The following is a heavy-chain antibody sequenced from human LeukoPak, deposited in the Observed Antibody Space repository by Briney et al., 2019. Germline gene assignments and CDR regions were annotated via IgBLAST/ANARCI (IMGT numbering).Heavy chain of an antibody. J-gene: IGHJ5*02. Sequence: SETLSLTCTVSGYYISSNNWWGWTRQSPGKGLEWIGYIYYSGNTYYNPSLKSRVTMSVDTSKNQFSLKLSSVTAVDTAVYYCARTAYYGSGTQGWFDPWGQGALVTVSS. D-gene: IGHD3-10*01. CDR3: ARTAYYGSGTQGWFDP. V-gene: IGHV4-28*01. CDR1: GYYISSNNW. CDR2: IYYSGNT.